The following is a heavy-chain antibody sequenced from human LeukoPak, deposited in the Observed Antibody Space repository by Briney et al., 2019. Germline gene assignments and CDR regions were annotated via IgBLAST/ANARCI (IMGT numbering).Heavy chain of an antibody. CDR1: GYTFTGYN. CDR2: INPNSGGT. Sequence: ASVKVSCKASGYTFTGYNMHWVRQAPGQGLEWMGWINPNSGGTNYAQKFQGRVTMTRDTSISTAYMELSRLRSDDTAVYYCARDRITIFGPDYYYGMDVWGQGTTVTVSS. D-gene: IGHD3-3*01. CDR3: ARDRITIFGPDYYYGMDV. V-gene: IGHV1-2*02. J-gene: IGHJ6*02.